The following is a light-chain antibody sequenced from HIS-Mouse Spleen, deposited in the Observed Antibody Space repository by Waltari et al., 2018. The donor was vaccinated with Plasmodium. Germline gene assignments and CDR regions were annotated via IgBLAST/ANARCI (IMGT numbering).Light chain of an antibody. CDR2: WAS. Sequence: DIVMTQSPDSLAVSLGERATHCKSSPSVLYSSKNKTYLAWYQQKPGQPPKLLIYWASTRESGVPDRFSGSGSGTDFTLTISSLQAEDVAVYYCQQYYSTPPYTFGQGTKLEIK. CDR1: PSVLYSSKNKTY. V-gene: IGKV4-1*01. CDR3: QQYYSTPPYT. J-gene: IGKJ2*01.